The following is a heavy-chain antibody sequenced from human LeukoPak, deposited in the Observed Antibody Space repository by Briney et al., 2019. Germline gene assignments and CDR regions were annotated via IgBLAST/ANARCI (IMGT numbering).Heavy chain of an antibody. J-gene: IGHJ3*02. D-gene: IGHD3-3*01. Sequence: SETLSLTCTVSGGSISSYYWSWIRQPPGKGLEWIGYIYYSGSTNYNPSLKSRVTISVDTSKNQFSLKLSSVTAPDTAVYYCARAFGGPEAFDIWGQGTMVTVSS. CDR3: ARAFGGPEAFDI. CDR1: GGSISSYY. CDR2: IYYSGST. V-gene: IGHV4-59*08.